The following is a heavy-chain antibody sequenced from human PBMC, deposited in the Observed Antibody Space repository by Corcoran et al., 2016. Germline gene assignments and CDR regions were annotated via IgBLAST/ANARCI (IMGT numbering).Heavy chain of an antibody. D-gene: IGHD3-3*01. CDR1: GYTFTSYW. V-gene: IGHV5-51*01. J-gene: IGHJ2*01. CDR2: IYPGDSDT. Sequence: EVQLVQSGAEVKKPGESLKISCQGSGYTFTSYWIGWVRQMPEKGLEWMGIIYPGDSDTRYSPSFQGQVTISADKSINTAYLQWSSLKASDTAMYYCARRTLEGYWYLDLWGRGTLVTVSA. CDR3: ARRTLEGYWYLDL.